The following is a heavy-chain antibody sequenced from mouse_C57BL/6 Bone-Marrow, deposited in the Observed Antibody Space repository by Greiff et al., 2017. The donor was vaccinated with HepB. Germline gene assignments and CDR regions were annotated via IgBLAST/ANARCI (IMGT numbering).Heavy chain of an antibody. CDR3: TRGTTVGGYFDV. V-gene: IGHV1-15*01. CDR1: GYTFTDYE. D-gene: IGHD1-1*01. J-gene: IGHJ1*03. CDR2: IDPETGGT. Sequence: QVQLQQSGAELVRPGASVTLSCKASGYTFTDYEMHWVKQTPVHGLEWIGAIDPETGGTAYNQKFKGKAILTADKSSSTAYMELLSLTSEDSAVDYCTRGTTVGGYFDVWGTGTTVTVSS.